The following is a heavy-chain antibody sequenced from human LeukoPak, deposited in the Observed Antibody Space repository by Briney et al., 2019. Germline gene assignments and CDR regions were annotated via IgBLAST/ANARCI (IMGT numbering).Heavy chain of an antibody. CDR2: IYYSGST. D-gene: IGHD6-13*01. J-gene: IGHJ4*02. V-gene: IGHV4-31*03. Sequence: PSQTLSLTCTVSGGSISSGGYHWSWIRQHPGKGLEWIGYIYYSGSTYYTPSLKSRVTISVDTSKNQFTLQLSSVTAADTAVYYCARGASSSWNLDYWGQGTLITVSS. CDR3: ARGASSSWNLDY. CDR1: GGSISSGGYH.